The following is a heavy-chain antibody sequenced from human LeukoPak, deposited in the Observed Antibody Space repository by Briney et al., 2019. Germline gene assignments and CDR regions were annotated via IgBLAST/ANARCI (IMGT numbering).Heavy chain of an antibody. CDR1: GFTFSSYW. Sequence: GGSLRLSCAASGFTFSSYWMNWVRQAPGKGLEWVSLIYSGGNTQYADSVKGRFIIFRDSSKNTLYLQMNSLRVEDTAVYYCATRAVAAPYWGQGTLVTVSS. CDR3: ATRAVAAPY. D-gene: IGHD6-19*01. CDR2: IYSGGNT. V-gene: IGHV3-66*01. J-gene: IGHJ4*02.